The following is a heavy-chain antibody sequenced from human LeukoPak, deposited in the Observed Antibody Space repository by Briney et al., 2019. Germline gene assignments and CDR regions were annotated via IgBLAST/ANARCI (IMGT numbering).Heavy chain of an antibody. Sequence: GGSLRLSCAASGFTFNTYAMRWVRQAPGKGLEWVSSNSGSGGSTYYADSVEGRFTISRDNSKNTLYLQMNSLRAEDTAVYYCAKGVGSSGPFDYWGQGTLVTVSS. CDR2: NSGSGGST. J-gene: IGHJ4*02. D-gene: IGHD3-22*01. CDR3: AKGVGSSGPFDY. CDR1: GFTFNTYA. V-gene: IGHV3-23*01.